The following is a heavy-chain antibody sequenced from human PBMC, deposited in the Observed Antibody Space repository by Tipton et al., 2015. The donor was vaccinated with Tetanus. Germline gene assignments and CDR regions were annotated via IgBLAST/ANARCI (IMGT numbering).Heavy chain of an antibody. CDR3: ARDREEQWTNFYYMDV. CDR1: GGSISSYY. J-gene: IGHJ6*03. CDR2: IYYSGST. D-gene: IGHD6-19*01. Sequence: TPSLTCTVSGGSISSYYWSWIRQPPGKGLEGIGYIYYSGSTNYNPSLKSRITISVDTSKKQYSLKQSSVPAADTAVYCCARDREEQWTNFYYMDVWGRGRMVIFSS. V-gene: IGHV4-59*01.